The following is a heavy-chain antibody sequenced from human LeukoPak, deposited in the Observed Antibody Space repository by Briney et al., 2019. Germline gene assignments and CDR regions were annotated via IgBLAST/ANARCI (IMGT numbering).Heavy chain of an antibody. D-gene: IGHD6-13*01. J-gene: IGHJ6*02. V-gene: IGHV1-18*01. Sequence: GASVKVSCKASGYTFTSYGISWVRQAPGQRLEWMGWISAYNGNTNYAQKLQGRVTMTTDTSTSTAYMELRSLRSDDTAVYYCARDGIAAAGNWGGMDVWGQGTTVTVSS. CDR1: GYTFTSYG. CDR3: ARDGIAAAGNWGGMDV. CDR2: ISAYNGNT.